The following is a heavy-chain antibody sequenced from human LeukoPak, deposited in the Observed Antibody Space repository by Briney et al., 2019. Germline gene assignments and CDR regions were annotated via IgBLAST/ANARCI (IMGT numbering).Heavy chain of an antibody. V-gene: IGHV1-69*04. CDR3: AKGVSSSRLALFDY. CDR2: IIPILGIA. J-gene: IGHJ4*02. Sequence: SVKVSCKASGGTFSSYAISWVRQAPGRGLEWMGRIIPILGIANYAQKFQGRVTITADKSTSTAYMELSSLRSEDTAVYYCAKGVSSSRLALFDYWGQGTLVTVSS. D-gene: IGHD6-13*01. CDR1: GGTFSSYA.